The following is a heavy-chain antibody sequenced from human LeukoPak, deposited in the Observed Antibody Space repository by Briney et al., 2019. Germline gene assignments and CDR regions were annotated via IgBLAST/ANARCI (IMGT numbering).Heavy chain of an antibody. CDR3: AKRPGPAAAGTAHTYYFDY. Sequence: HPGRSLRLSCAASGFTFDDYAMHWVRQAPGKGLEWVSGISWNSGSIGYADSVKGRFTISKDNAKNSLYLQMNSLRAEDTAVYYCAKRPGPAAAGTAHTYYFDYWGQGTLVTVSS. CDR1: GFTFDDYA. J-gene: IGHJ4*02. CDR2: ISWNSGSI. V-gene: IGHV3-9*01. D-gene: IGHD6-13*01.